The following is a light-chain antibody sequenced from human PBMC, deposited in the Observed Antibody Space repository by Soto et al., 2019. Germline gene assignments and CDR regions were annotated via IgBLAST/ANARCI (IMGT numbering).Light chain of an antibody. Sequence: EIVLTQSPVTLSLSPGERATLSCRASQSVSSYLAWYQQKPGQAPRLLIYDASNRATGIPARFSGSGSGTDFTLTISSLEPEDFAVYYCQQRSNWRTFGQWNKVEIK. CDR3: QQRSNWRT. J-gene: IGKJ1*01. CDR2: DAS. V-gene: IGKV3-11*01. CDR1: QSVSSY.